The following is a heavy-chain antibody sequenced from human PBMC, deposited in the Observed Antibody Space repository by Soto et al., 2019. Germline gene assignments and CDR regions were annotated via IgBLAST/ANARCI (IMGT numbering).Heavy chain of an antibody. D-gene: IGHD2-2*01. CDR2: IYYSGST. Sequence: TLSLTCAVSGGSISSGDYYWSWIRQPPGKGLEWIGYIYYSGSTYYNPSLKSRVTISVDTSKNQFSLKLSSVTAADTAVYYCASNCSSTSCYYYGMDVWGQGTKVTVSS. CDR1: GGSISSGDYY. V-gene: IGHV4-30-4*01. CDR3: ASNCSSTSCYYYGMDV. J-gene: IGHJ6*02.